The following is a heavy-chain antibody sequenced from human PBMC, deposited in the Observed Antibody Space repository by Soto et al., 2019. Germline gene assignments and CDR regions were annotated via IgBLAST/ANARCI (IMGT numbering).Heavy chain of an antibody. V-gene: IGHV1-46*03. CDR1: GYTFTKYY. D-gene: IGHD3-3*01. J-gene: IGHJ5*02. Sequence: QVQLVQSGTEVKKPGASLKISCKTSGYTFTKYYMHWMRQAPGQGLEWMGIINPSGGATSYAQKCQGRVTMTSHTSTNTFYMELRDLRSEDTAVYYCARDTELRGTILGLVIMWKYNWSDTWGQGTLVTVSS. CDR3: ARDTELRGTILGLVIMWKYNWSDT. CDR2: INPSGGAT.